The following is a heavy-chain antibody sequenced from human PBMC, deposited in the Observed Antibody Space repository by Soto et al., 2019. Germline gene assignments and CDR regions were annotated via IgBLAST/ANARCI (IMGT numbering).Heavy chain of an antibody. D-gene: IGHD3-10*01. CDR2: IYSNGNT. J-gene: IGHJ6*02. CDR3: ASLYYASGRPLMDV. Sequence: SETLSLTCAVSGGSIISYYWTWFRQPPGKGLEWIGYIYSNGNTKYNPSLKSRVTISVDTPKNQFSLKVGSVNAADTAVYYCASLYYASGRPLMDVWGQGTTVTGSS. CDR1: GGSIISYY. V-gene: IGHV4-59*01.